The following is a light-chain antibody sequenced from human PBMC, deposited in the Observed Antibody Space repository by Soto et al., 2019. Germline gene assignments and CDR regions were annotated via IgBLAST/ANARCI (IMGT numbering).Light chain of an antibody. Sequence: EIVMTQSPATLSVSPGERATLSCRASQSVSSNLAWYQQKPGQAPRLLIYGASTRATGIPARFSGSGSGTEFTLTISGLQSEDFATYYCQQYDAWPFTFGGGTKVDIK. J-gene: IGKJ4*01. CDR2: GAS. CDR3: QQYDAWPFT. CDR1: QSVSSN. V-gene: IGKV3-15*01.